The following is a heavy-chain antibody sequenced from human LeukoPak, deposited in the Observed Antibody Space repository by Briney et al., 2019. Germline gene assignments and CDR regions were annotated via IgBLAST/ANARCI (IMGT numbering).Heavy chain of an antibody. Sequence: SETLSLTCTVSGGSISNYYWGWIRQPAGKGPEWIGRIYTSGSTNYNPSLKSRVTMSVDTSKNQFSLKLSSVTAADTAVYYCARDKSGWLNDDAFDIRGQGTMVTVSS. CDR1: GGSISNYY. CDR3: ARDKSGWLNDDAFDI. V-gene: IGHV4-4*07. J-gene: IGHJ3*02. D-gene: IGHD6-19*01. CDR2: IYTSGST.